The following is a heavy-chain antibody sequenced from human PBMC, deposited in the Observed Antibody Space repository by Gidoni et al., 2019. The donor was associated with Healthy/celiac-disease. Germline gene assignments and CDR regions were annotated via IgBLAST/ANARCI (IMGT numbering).Heavy chain of an antibody. D-gene: IGHD3-22*01. CDR2: IRSKAYGGTT. Sequence: EVQLVESGGGLVKPGRYLRLSCTASGFTLGDYAMSWFRQAPGKGLEWVGFIRSKAYGGTTEYAASVKGRFTISRDDSKSIAYLQMNSLKTEDTAVYYCTRVVDYYDSSGYYHFDYWGQGTLVTVSS. CDR3: TRVVDYYDSSGYYHFDY. CDR1: GFTLGDYA. V-gene: IGHV3-49*05. J-gene: IGHJ4*02.